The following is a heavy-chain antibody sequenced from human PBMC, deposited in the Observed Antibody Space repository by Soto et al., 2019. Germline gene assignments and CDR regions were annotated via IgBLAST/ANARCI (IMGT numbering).Heavy chain of an antibody. J-gene: IGHJ6*02. CDR2: IDWDDDK. V-gene: IGHV2-70*01. D-gene: IGHD2-15*01. Sequence: SGPTLVNPTQTLTLTCTFSGFSLSTSGMCVSWIRQPPGKALEWLALIDWDDDKYYSTSLNTTLTISKDTSKNQVVLTMTNMGAVDTATYYCARMGRGYCSGGSCPSYYYYGMELWGQGTPVTGPS. CDR3: ARMGRGYCSGGSCPSYYYYGMEL. CDR1: GFSLSTSGMC.